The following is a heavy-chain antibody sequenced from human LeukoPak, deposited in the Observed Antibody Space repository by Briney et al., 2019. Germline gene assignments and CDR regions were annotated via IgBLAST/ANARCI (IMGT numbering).Heavy chain of an antibody. Sequence: GGSLRLSCAASGLTPSRCGMSWVRQAPGKGLEWVAVISYDGSNKYYADSVKGRFTISRDNSKSTLYLQMNSLRAEDTAVYYCAKGRAYCSGGSCYLPFDYWGQGTLVTVSS. CDR1: GLTPSRCG. V-gene: IGHV3-30*18. J-gene: IGHJ4*02. D-gene: IGHD2-15*01. CDR3: AKGRAYCSGGSCYLPFDY. CDR2: ISYDGSNK.